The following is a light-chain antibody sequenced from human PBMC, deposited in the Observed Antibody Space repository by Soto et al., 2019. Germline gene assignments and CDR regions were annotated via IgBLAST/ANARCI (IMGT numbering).Light chain of an antibody. CDR2: EGG. J-gene: IGLJ1*01. CDR3: CSYAGSSTYV. V-gene: IGLV2-23*01. Sequence: QSVLTQPASVSGSPGQSITISCTGTSSDVGSYNLVSWYQQHPGKAPKLMIYEGGKRHSGVSNRFSGSRSGNTASLSISVLQAEDEADYYCCSYAGSSTYVFGTGTKVT. CDR1: SSDVGSYNL.